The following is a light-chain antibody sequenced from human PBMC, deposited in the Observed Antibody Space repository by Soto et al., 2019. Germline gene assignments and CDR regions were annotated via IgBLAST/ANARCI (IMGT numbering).Light chain of an antibody. V-gene: IGKV4-1*01. J-gene: IGKJ3*01. CDR3: QQYYSLPLT. CDR1: QSVLYSSNNMNY. Sequence: DIVMTQSPDSLAVSLGERATINCKSSQSVLYSSNNMNYLAWYRQKPGQPPKLLIYWASTRESGVPDRFSGSGSGTDFTLTISSLQAEDVAVYYCQQYYSLPLTFGPGTIVDIK. CDR2: WAS.